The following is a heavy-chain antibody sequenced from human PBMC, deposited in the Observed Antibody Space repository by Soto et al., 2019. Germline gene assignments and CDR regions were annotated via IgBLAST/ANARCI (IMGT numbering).Heavy chain of an antibody. CDR3: ARGLSSSTWFDP. CDR2: IHYAGST. D-gene: IGHD6-19*01. J-gene: IGHJ5*02. Sequence: PSETLSLTCAVSGESVSSSRYYWGWIRRPPGKGLEWIGYIHYAGSTSYNPSLERRVIMSVDTSKNHFSLKLSSVTAADTAVYYCARGLSSSTWFDPWGHGTLVTVSS. CDR1: GESVSSSRYY. V-gene: IGHV4-61*03.